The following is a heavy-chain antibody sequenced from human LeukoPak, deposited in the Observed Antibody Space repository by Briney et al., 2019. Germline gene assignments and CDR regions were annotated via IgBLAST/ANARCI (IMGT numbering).Heavy chain of an antibody. V-gene: IGHV4-59*01. CDR3: ARGHDPAKIGG. CDR2: LHYSGST. D-gene: IGHD3-22*01. CDR1: GGSISGYY. Sequence: PSETLSLTCTVSGGSISGYYWSWIRQPPGGGLEWIGGLHYSGSTLYNPSLKSRVTISVDTSKNQFSLKLTSVTAADTAVYYCARGHDPAKIGGWGQGTLVTVSS. J-gene: IGHJ4*02.